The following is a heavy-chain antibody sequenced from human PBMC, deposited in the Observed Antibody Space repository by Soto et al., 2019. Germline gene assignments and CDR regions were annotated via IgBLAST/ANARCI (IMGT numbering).Heavy chain of an antibody. CDR2: ISHDGSSK. D-gene: IGHD1-26*01. V-gene: IGHV3-30-3*01. CDR1: GFNFSSYA. CDR3: ARDLSGSFAVEY. J-gene: IGHJ4*02. Sequence: PGGSMRLSSTAAGFNFSSYALHWVRQKTGKGLEWVAVISHDGSSKYHADFVKGRFTISRDNAKNTLYLQMNSLRPEDTAVFYCARDLSGSFAVEYWGQGTLVPVSS.